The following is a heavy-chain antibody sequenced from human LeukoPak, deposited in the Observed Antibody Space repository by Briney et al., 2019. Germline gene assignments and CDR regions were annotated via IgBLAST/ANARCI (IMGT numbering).Heavy chain of an antibody. D-gene: IGHD6-13*01. CDR1: GYTFTSCD. Sequence: ASVKVSCKASGYTFTSCDINWVRQATGQGLEWMGWMNPNSGNTGYAQKFQGRVTMTRNTSISTAYMELSSLRSEDTAVYYCARDGSSWYSYYYYYYMTSGAKGPRSPSP. CDR3: ARDGSSWYSYYYYYYMTS. J-gene: IGHJ6*03. CDR2: MNPNSGNT. V-gene: IGHV1-8*01.